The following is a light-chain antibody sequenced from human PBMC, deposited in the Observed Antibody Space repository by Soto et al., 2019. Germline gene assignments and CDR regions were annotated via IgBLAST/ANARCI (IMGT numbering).Light chain of an antibody. CDR3: HQYNSWPAT. J-gene: IGKJ3*01. Sequence: EIVMTQSPVTLSVSPGEGATLPCRASQSVGSNLAWYQQKPGQAPRLLMYSASTRATGVPVRFSGSGSGTEFALSISSLQSEDFAVYYCHQYNSWPATFGPGTKVDI. CDR1: QSVGSN. CDR2: SAS. V-gene: IGKV3-15*01.